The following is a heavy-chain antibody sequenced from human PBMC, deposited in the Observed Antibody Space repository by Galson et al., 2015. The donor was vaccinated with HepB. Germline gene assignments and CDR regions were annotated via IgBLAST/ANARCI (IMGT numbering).Heavy chain of an antibody. CDR1: GFTFSSYG. CDR2: ISYDGSNK. J-gene: IGHJ6*03. V-gene: IGHV3-30*18. CDR3: ANVGKHDYYYMDV. Sequence: SLRLSCAASGFTFSSYGMHWVRRAPGKGLEWVAVISYDGSNKYYADSVKGRFTISRDNSKNTLYLQMNSLRAEDTAVYYCANVGKHDYYYMDVWGKGTTVTVSS.